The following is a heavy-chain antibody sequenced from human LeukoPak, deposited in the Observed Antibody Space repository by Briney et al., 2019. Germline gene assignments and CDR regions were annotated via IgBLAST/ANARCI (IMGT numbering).Heavy chain of an antibody. V-gene: IGHV3-11*01. CDR2: ISSDGSTK. CDR3: ARVGSIAAAGSIDY. D-gene: IGHD6-13*01. J-gene: IGHJ4*02. CDR1: YY. Sequence: YYWGWIRQAPGKGLEWVSYISSDGSTKYYADSVKGRFTTSRDNAKNSLYLQMNSLRAEDTAVYYCARVGSIAAAGSIDYWGQGTLVIVSS.